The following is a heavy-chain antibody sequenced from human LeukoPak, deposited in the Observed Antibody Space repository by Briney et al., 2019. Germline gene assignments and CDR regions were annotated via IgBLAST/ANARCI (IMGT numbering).Heavy chain of an antibody. CDR1: GGSLSGYY. CDR3: ATALGVGLAMAY. Sequence: SETLSLTCAVYGGSLSGYYWSWIRQPPGKGLEWIGEINHGGSTNYNPSLKSRVTISVDTSKNQFSLKLSSVTAADTAVYYCATALGVGLAMAYWGQGTLVTVSS. CDR2: INHGGST. D-gene: IGHD6-19*01. V-gene: IGHV4-34*01. J-gene: IGHJ4*02.